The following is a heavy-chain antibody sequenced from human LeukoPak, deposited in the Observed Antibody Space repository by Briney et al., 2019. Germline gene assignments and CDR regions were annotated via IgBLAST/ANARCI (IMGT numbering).Heavy chain of an antibody. CDR1: GFTFSSYG. D-gene: IGHD3-10*01. V-gene: IGHV3-33*08. Sequence: GGSLRLSCAASGFTFSSYGMHWVRQAPGKGLEWVAVIWYGGSNKYYADSVKGRFTISRDNSKNTLYLQMNSLRAEDTAVYYCASYEPDYYYGSGSYTDYWGQGTLVTVS. J-gene: IGHJ4*02. CDR3: ASYEPDYYYGSGSYTDY. CDR2: IWYGGSNK.